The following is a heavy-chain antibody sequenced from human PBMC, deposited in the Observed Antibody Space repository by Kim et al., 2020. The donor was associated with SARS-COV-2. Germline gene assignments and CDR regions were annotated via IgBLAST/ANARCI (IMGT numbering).Heavy chain of an antibody. V-gene: IGHV3-9*01. Sequence: GGSLRLSCAASGFTFGDYGMHWVRQTPGKGLEWVSGISGNSDSIGYVDSVRGRFTISRDNAKNSLYLQMNSLRAEDTAFYYCAKGLRWFPVDYWGQGTL. J-gene: IGHJ4*02. CDR3: AKGLRWFPVDY. D-gene: IGHD4-17*01. CDR1: GFTFGDYG. CDR2: ISGNSDSI.